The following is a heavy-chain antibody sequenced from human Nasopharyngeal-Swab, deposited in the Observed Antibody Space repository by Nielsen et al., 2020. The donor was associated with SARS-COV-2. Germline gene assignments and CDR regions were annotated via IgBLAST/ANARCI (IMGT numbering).Heavy chain of an antibody. D-gene: IGHD6-13*01. CDR3: AKDHQKYGRWGPGYSSSWYFDY. V-gene: IGHV3-30*18. CDR2: ISYDGSNK. Sequence: GESLKISCAASGFTFSSYGMHWVRQAPGKGLEWVAVISYDGSNKYYADSVKGRFTISRDNSKNTLYLQMNSLRAEDTAVYYCAKDHQKYGRWGPGYSSSWYFDYWGQGTLVTVSS. J-gene: IGHJ4*02. CDR1: GFTFSSYG.